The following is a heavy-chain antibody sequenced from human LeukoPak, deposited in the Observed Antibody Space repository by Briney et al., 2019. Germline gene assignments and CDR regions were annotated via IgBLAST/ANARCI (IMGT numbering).Heavy chain of an antibody. Sequence: GGSLRLSCAASGFTFSSYGMHWVRQAPGKGLEWVAFIRYDGSNKYYADSVKGRFTISRDNSKNTLYLQMNSLRAEDTAVYYCARVLKGSGPYYFDYWGQGTLVTVSS. CDR3: ARVLKGSGPYYFDY. V-gene: IGHV3-30*02. CDR1: GFTFSSYG. CDR2: IRYDGSNK. J-gene: IGHJ4*02. D-gene: IGHD3-10*01.